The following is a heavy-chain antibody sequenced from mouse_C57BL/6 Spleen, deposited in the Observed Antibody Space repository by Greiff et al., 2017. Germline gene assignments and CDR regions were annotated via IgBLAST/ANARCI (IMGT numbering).Heavy chain of an antibody. J-gene: IGHJ2*01. CDR2: IDPSDSYT. D-gene: IGHD3-2*02. CDR3: ARGSSVDFDY. Sequence: QVQLQQPGAELVKPGASVKLSCKASGYTFTSYWMQWVKQRPGQGLEWIGEIDPSDSYTNYNQKFKGKATLPVDTSSSTAYMQLSSLTSEDSAVYYCARGSSVDFDYWGQGTTLTVSS. CDR1: GYTFTSYW. V-gene: IGHV1-50*01.